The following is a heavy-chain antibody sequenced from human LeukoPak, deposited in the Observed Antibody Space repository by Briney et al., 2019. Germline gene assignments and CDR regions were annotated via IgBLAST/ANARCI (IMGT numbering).Heavy chain of an antibody. V-gene: IGHV1-2*02. CDR2: INPNSGGT. CDR1: GYTFTGYY. J-gene: IGHJ6*02. CDR3: ASLQLLPRMARGVGGYYYGMDV. D-gene: IGHD3-10*01. Sequence: GASVKVSCKASGYTFTGYYMHWVRQAPGQGLEWMGWINPNSGGTNYAQKFQGRVTMTRDTSISTAYMELSRLRSDDTAVYYCASLQLLPRMARGVGGYYYGMDVWGQGTTVTVSS.